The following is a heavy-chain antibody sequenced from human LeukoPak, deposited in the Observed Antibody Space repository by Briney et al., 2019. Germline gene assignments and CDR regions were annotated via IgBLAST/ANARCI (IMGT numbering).Heavy chain of an antibody. CDR3: VRDKYSSGWADFDY. CDR1: GFPFSNYW. J-gene: IGHJ4*02. CDR2: IKSDGSST. Sequence: GGSLRLSCAASGFPFSNYWMHWVRQAPGKGLVWVSRIKSDGSSTSYADSVKGRFSISRDNAKNTLYLQMNSPRAEDTAVYYCVRDKYSSGWADFDYWGQGTLVTVSS. V-gene: IGHV3-74*01. D-gene: IGHD6-19*01.